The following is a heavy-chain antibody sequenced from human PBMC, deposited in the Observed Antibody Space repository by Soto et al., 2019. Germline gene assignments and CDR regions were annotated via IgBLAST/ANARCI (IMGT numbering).Heavy chain of an antibody. CDR3: ARRGIAPAGTVRHFDH. V-gene: IGHV3-23*01. J-gene: IGHJ4*02. CDR2: FSVSGST. Sequence: GGSLRLSCAASGFTTSNYPMSWVRQAPGKGLEWVSTFSVSGSTNYADSVKGRFSISRDNSKNTVYMQMNSLRGEDTAVYYCARRGIAPAGTVRHFDHWGQGTLVTVSS. CDR1: GFTTSNYP. D-gene: IGHD6-13*01.